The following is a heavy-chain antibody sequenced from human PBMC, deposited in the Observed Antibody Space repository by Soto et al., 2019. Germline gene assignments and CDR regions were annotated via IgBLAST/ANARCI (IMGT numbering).Heavy chain of an antibody. CDR3: ARGYPIVVVVAAIGLRGNWFDP. V-gene: IGHV4-34*01. J-gene: IGHJ5*02. CDR1: GGSFSGYY. Sequence: SETLSLTCAVYGGSFSGYYWSWIRQPPGKGLEWIGEINHSGSTNYNPSLKSRVTISVDTSKNQFSLKLSSVTAADTAVYYCARGYPIVVVVAAIGLRGNWFDPWGQGTLVTVSS. D-gene: IGHD2-15*01. CDR2: INHSGST.